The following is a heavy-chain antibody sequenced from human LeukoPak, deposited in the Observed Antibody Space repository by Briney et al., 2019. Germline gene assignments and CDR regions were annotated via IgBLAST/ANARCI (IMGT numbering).Heavy chain of an antibody. D-gene: IGHD4-11*01. V-gene: IGHV1-69*05. CDR1: GGTFSSYA. CDR3: ARDVTTRYYYYMDV. J-gene: IGHJ6*03. CDR2: IIAIFGTA. Sequence: SVKVSCTASGGTFSSYAISWVRQAPGQRLECMGRIIAIFGTANYAQKLQGRVTITTDESTSTAYMELSSLTSEDTAVYYCARDVTTRYYYYMDVWGKGTTVTVSS.